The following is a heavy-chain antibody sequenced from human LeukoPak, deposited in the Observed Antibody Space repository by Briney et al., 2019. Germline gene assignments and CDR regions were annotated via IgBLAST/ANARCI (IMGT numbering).Heavy chain of an antibody. CDR3: ARETYYYDSSGYAPPNNWFDP. CDR2: IYYTGST. V-gene: IGHV4-39*07. J-gene: IGHJ5*02. D-gene: IGHD3-22*01. Sequence: SETLSLTCTVSGGSISSSGYYWVWIRQPPGKGLEWIGSIYYTGSTYYNPSLRSRVTISVDTSKNQFSLKLSSVTAADTAVYYCARETYYYDSSGYAPPNNWFDPWGQGTLVTVSS. CDR1: GGSISSSGYY.